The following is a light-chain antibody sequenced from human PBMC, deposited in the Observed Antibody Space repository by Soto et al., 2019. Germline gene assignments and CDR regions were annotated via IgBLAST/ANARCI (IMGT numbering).Light chain of an antibody. J-gene: IGKJ4*01. CDR1: QDISTY. Sequence: DMHMTQAPSSLSASVGDRVTITCRARQDISTYLAWYQQKPGKVPKLLISAAYTLQSGVPPRFSGSGSGTDFTLTISSLQPEDVATYYCQKYDNAPLTFGGGTKVEIK. V-gene: IGKV1-27*01. CDR3: QKYDNAPLT. CDR2: AAY.